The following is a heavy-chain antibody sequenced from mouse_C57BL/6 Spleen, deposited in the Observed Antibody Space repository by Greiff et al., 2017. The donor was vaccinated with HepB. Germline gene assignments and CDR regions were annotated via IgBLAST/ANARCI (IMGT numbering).Heavy chain of an antibody. CDR2: IYPGDGDT. CDR1: GYAFSSSW. Sequence: VKLMESGPELVKPGASVKISCKASGYAFSSSWMNWVKQRPGKGLEWIGRIYPGDGDTNYNGKFKGKATLTADKSSSTAYMQLSSLTSEDSAVYFCARDYYGSRNYAMDYWGQGTSVTVSS. V-gene: IGHV1-82*01. J-gene: IGHJ4*01. CDR3: ARDYYGSRNYAMDY. D-gene: IGHD1-1*01.